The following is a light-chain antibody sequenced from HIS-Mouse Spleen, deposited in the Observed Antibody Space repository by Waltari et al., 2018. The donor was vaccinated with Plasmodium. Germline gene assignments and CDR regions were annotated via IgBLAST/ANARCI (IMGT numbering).Light chain of an antibody. CDR3: QVWDSSSDHVV. Sequence: SYVLTQPPSVSVAPGKTARITWGGNNIGSKSVHWYQQKPGQATVLVVYDYSDRPSGIPERFSGSNSGNTATLTISRVEAGDEADYYCQVWDSSSDHVVFGGGTKLTVL. CDR1: NIGSKS. J-gene: IGLJ2*01. CDR2: DYS. V-gene: IGLV3-21*03.